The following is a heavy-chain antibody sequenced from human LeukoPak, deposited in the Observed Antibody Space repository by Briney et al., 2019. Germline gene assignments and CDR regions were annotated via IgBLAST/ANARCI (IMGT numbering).Heavy chain of an antibody. D-gene: IGHD2-15*01. CDR2: IYYSGST. V-gene: IGHV4-31*03. Sequence: SQTLSLTCTVSGGSISSGGYYWSWIRQHPGKGLEWIGYIYYSGSTYYNPSHKSRVTISVDTSKNKFSLKLSSVTAADTAVYYCASSELGYCSGGSCYAFDYWGQGTLVTVSS. J-gene: IGHJ4*02. CDR1: GGSISSGGYY. CDR3: ASSELGYCSGGSCYAFDY.